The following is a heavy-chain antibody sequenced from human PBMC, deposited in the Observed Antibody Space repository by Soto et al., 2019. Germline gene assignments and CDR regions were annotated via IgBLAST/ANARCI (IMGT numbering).Heavy chain of an antibody. V-gene: IGHV3-23*01. CDR3: PSPNGGGAFDY. J-gene: IGHJ4*02. CDR1: GFTFSSYA. Sequence: EVQLLESGRGLVQPGGSLRLSCAASGFTFSSYAMSWVRQAPGKGVEWVSAISGSGGCTYYADSVRGRFIISRDNAKKALYLQIESRIAEDTPVYYCPSPNGGGAFDYWGQGTLVTVSS. D-gene: IGHD3-16*01. CDR2: ISGSGGCT.